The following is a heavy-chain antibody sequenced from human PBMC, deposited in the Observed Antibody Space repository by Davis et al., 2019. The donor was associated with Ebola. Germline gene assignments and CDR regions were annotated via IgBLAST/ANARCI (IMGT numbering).Heavy chain of an antibody. CDR3: AKRIRWFGELYYYYYGMDV. CDR1: GFTFSSYA. V-gene: IGHV3-23*01. CDR2: ISGSGGST. J-gene: IGHJ6*04. D-gene: IGHD3-10*01. Sequence: LKISCAASGFTFSSYAMSWVRQAPGKGLEWVSAISGSGGSTYYADSVKGRFTISRDNSKNTLYLQMNSLRAEDTAVYYCAKRIRWFGELYYYYYGMDVWGKGTTVTVSS.